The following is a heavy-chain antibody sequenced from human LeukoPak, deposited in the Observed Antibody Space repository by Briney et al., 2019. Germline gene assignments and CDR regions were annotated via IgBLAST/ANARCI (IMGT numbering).Heavy chain of an antibody. CDR2: ISYDGSNK. V-gene: IGHV3-30*04. D-gene: IGHD6-19*01. CDR3: ARDGVVAVAGTNSHYYYYYMDV. Sequence: GGSLRLSCAASGFTFSSYAMHWVRQAPGKGLGWVAVISYDGSNKYYADSVKGRFTISRDNSKNTLYLQMNSLRAEDTAVYYCARDGVVAVAGTNSHYYYYYMDVWGKGTTVTVSS. CDR1: GFTFSSYA. J-gene: IGHJ6*03.